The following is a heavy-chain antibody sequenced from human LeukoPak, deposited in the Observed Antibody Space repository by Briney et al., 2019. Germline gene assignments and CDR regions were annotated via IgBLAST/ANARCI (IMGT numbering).Heavy chain of an antibody. D-gene: IGHD1-20*01. CDR3: AGITSRDTEYFQH. CDR1: GFTFSNYW. V-gene: IGHV3-74*01. Sequence: GGSLRLSCAASGFTFSNYWIHWVRQAPGKGLVWVSRVNNDGSGTIYADSVKGRFTISRDNAKNTVYLQMNSLRADDTAVYYCAGITSRDTEYFQHWGQGTLVTVSS. J-gene: IGHJ1*01. CDR2: VNNDGSGT.